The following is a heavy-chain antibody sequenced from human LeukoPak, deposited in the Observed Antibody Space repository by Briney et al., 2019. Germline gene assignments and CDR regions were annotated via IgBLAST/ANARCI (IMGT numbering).Heavy chain of an antibody. D-gene: IGHD1/OR15-1a*01. V-gene: IGHV1-2*02. Sequence: ASVKASCKASGYTFTGYYMHWVRQAPGQGLEWMGWINPNSGGTNYAQKFQGGVTMTRDTSITTAYMELSRLRSDDTAVYYCARATQTIPSTNAFDIWGQGTMVTVSS. J-gene: IGHJ3*02. CDR1: GYTFTGYY. CDR3: ARATQTIPSTNAFDI. CDR2: INPNSGGT.